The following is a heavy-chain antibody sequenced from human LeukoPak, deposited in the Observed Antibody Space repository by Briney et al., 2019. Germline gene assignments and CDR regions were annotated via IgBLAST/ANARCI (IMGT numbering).Heavy chain of an antibody. CDR3: AKGPTYYDILTGPEFFDY. J-gene: IGHJ4*02. CDR1: GFTIDDYD. CDR2: ISCNRGSI. V-gene: IGHV3-9*01. Sequence: PGRSLSLSCAASGFTIDDYDMHWVRQAPGKGLEWVSGISCNRGSIGYAVSVKGRFTISRDNAKNSLYLQMNSLRAEDTALYYCAKGPTYYDILTGPEFFDYWGQGTLVTVSS. D-gene: IGHD3-9*01.